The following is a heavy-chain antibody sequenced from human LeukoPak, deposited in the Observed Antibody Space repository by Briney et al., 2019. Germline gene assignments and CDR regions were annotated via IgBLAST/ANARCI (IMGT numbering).Heavy chain of an antibody. V-gene: IGHV3-23*01. CDR1: GFTFSTCA. CDR2: ISGSDGYT. J-gene: IGHJ5*02. D-gene: IGHD3-16*01. CDR3: AKMDMIRCGGYQPFDP. Sequence: GGTLRLSCAASGFTFSTCAISWVRQAPGKGLEWVSTISGSDGYTYYADSVKGRFTISRDNSKNTLYLQMNSLRVEDAAVYYCAKMDMIRCGGYQPFDPWAQGTPITVSS.